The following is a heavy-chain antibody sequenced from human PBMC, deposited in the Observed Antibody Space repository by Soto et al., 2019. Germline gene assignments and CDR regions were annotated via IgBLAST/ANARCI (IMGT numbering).Heavy chain of an antibody. D-gene: IGHD3-3*01. V-gene: IGHV3-30-3*01. CDR3: ARISGFGVVINRYYFDY. Sequence: QVQLVESGGGVVQPGRSLRLSCATSGFTFSSYAMHWVRQAPGKGLEWVAVISYDGSNKYYADSVKGRFTISRDNSKNTLYLQMNSLRAEDTAVYYCARISGFGVVINRYYFDYWGQGTLVTVSS. CDR2: ISYDGSNK. J-gene: IGHJ4*02. CDR1: GFTFSSYA.